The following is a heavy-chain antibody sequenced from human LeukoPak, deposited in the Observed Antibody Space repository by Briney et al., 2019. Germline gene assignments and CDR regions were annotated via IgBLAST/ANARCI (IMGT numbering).Heavy chain of an antibody. V-gene: IGHV3-7*03. CDR1: GFTFSSYW. CDR2: IDHNGNVN. J-gene: IGHJ6*02. Sequence: GGSLGLSCAASGFTFSSYWMNWARQAPGKGLEWVASIDHNGNVNYYVDSVKGRFTISRDNAKSSLYLQMNSLRAEDTALYYCAKDSYYDFWSGSDYYYGMDVWGQGTTVTVSS. CDR3: AKDSYYDFWSGSDYYYGMDV. D-gene: IGHD3-3*01.